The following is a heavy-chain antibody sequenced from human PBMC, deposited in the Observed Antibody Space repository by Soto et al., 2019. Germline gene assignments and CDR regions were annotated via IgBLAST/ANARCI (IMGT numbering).Heavy chain of an antibody. V-gene: IGHV3-48*04. CDR1: GFTFSSYS. CDR3: ARQSIAARDAFDI. J-gene: IGHJ3*02. Sequence: GGSLRLSCAASGFTFSSYSMNWVRQAPGKGLEWVSYISSSSTIYYADSVKGRFTISRDNAKNSLYLQMNSLRAEDTAVYYCARQSIAARDAFDIWGQGTMVTVSS. D-gene: IGHD6-6*01. CDR2: ISSSSTI.